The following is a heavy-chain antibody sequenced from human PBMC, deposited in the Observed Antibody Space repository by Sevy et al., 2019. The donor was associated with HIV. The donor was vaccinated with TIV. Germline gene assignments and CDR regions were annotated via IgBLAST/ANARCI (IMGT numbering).Heavy chain of an antibody. D-gene: IGHD3-10*01. CDR3: AKGARGKFPAYYYDGMDV. V-gene: IGHV5-51*01. CDR2: IYPGDSDT. J-gene: IGHJ6*02. Sequence: GASLKSSCKCSGYIFTSYWLVWVRQMPGRGLERMGIIYPGDSDTIYSPSFKGQVTISVDKSSRTANLQWSRLKASDTAIYYCAKGARGKFPAYYYDGMDVWGQGTTVTVSS. CDR1: GYIFTSYW.